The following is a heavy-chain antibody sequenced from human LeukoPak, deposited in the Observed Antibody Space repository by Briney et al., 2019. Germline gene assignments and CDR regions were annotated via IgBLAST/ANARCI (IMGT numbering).Heavy chain of an antibody. D-gene: IGHD3-10*01. Sequence: GRSLRLSCEASGFTFSSYNLHWVRQAPGKGLEWAAVISNDGNNKYYADSVKGRFTVSRDNSKNTLYLQMNTLKPEDTAVFHCARGLLGVGGAFDIWGQGTLVTVSS. J-gene: IGHJ3*02. V-gene: IGHV3-30*03. CDR1: GFTFSSYN. CDR3: ARGLLGVGGAFDI. CDR2: ISNDGNNK.